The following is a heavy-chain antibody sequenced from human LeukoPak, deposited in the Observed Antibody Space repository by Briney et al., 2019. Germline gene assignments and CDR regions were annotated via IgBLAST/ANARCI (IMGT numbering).Heavy chain of an antibody. CDR2: IIPLFGIP. V-gene: IGHV1-69*13. J-gene: IGHJ3*02. Sequence: SVKVSCKASGGSFTTYAISWVRQAPTQGLQWMGGIIPLFGIPNYARKFQGRVTITADESTSTAYMELSSLRSEDTAMYYCARPRQRYCSGGTCYSRDGFDIWGQGTMVTVSS. CDR3: ARPRQRYCSGGTCYSRDGFDI. CDR1: GGSFTTYA. D-gene: IGHD2-15*01.